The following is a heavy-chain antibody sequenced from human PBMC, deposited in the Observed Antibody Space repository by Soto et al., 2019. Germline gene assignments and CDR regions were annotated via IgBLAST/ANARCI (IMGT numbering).Heavy chain of an antibody. CDR1: GGSISSGGYY. J-gene: IGHJ4*02. CDR3: ARTRPNYGDYEIPDY. V-gene: IGHV4-31*03. D-gene: IGHD4-17*01. Sequence: QVQLQESGPGLVKPSQTLSLTCTVSGGSISSGGYYWSWIRQHPGKGLEWIVYIYYSGSTYYNPSVKSRVTISVYTSKNQFSLKLSSVTAADTAVYYCARTRPNYGDYEIPDYWGQGTLVTVSS. CDR2: IYYSGST.